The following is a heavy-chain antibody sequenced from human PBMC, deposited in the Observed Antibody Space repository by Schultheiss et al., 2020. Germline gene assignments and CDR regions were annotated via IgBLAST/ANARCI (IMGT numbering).Heavy chain of an antibody. J-gene: IGHJ6*02. V-gene: IGHV1-69*04. CDR2: IIPILGIA. CDR3: ARDLENDYSNGIYYSYGIDV. D-gene: IGHD4-11*01. Sequence: SVKVSCKASGGTFSSYIISWLRQAPGQGLEWMGRIIPILGIANYAQKFQGRVTITADKSTSTAYMELRSLRSDDTVVYYCARDLENDYSNGIYYSYGIDVWGQGTTVNVSS. CDR1: GGTFSSYI.